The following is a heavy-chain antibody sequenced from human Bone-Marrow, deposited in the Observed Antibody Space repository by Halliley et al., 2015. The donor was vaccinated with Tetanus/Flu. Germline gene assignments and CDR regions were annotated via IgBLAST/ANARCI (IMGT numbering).Heavy chain of an antibody. CDR2: MSSPSDT. Sequence: WVSGMSSPSDTHYSGSVKGRFTIYRENARSSLYLQMKSLRAEDTAVYYCVVRGRGGSPFWLDYWGQGTLVTVSS. V-gene: IGHV3-13*01. CDR3: VVRGRGGSPFWLDY. D-gene: IGHD6-19*01. J-gene: IGHJ4*02.